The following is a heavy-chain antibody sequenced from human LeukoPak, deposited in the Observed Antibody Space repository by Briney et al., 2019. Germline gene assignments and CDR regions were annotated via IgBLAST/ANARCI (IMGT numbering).Heavy chain of an antibody. Sequence: SETLSLTCTVSGGSISSYYWSWIRQPPGKGLEWIGSIYYSGSTYYNPSLKSRVTISVDTSKNQFSLKLSSVTAADTAVYYCARREQQLGWFDPWGQGTLVTVSS. CDR3: ARREQQLGWFDP. CDR1: GGSISSYY. V-gene: IGHV4-59*05. CDR2: IYYSGST. D-gene: IGHD6-13*01. J-gene: IGHJ5*02.